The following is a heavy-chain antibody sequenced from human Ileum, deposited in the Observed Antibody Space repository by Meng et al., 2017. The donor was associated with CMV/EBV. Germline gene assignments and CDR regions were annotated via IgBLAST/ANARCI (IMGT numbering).Heavy chain of an antibody. CDR3: TRLYESNGKVEKSLDY. V-gene: IGHV3-73*01. Sequence: GGSLRLSCAVSGFTFSDSAMHWVRQASGKGLEWVARIRSKANNYAIAYAASVKDRFTISKDDSKNTAYLQMNSLKTEDTAVYYCTRLYESNGKVEKSLDYWGQGTLVTVSS. D-gene: IGHD3-22*01. J-gene: IGHJ4*02. CDR1: GFTFSDSA. CDR2: IRSKANNYAI.